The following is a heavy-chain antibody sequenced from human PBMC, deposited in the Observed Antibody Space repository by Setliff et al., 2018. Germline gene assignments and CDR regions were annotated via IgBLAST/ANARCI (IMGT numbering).Heavy chain of an antibody. V-gene: IGHV4-39*07. CDR2: IYYSGST. CDR1: GGSISSSSYY. Sequence: PSETLSLTCTVSGGSISSSSYYWGWIRQPPGKGLEWIGSIYYSGSTYYNPSLKSRVTISVDTSKNQFSLKLSSVTAADTAVYYCASAEYYYGSGNFHPYYMDVWGQGTTVTVSS. J-gene: IGHJ6*03. CDR3: ASAEYYYGSGNFHPYYMDV. D-gene: IGHD3-10*01.